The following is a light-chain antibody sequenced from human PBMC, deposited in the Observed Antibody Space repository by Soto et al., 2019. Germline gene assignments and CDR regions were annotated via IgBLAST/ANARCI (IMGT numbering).Light chain of an antibody. V-gene: IGKV4-1*01. CDR1: QSVLYSSNNKNY. Sequence: DIVMTQSPDSLAVSLGERATINCKSSQSVLYSSNNKNYLAWYQQRPGQPPKLLIYWASTRESGVPDRFSGSWPGTDFTLTITSLQAEDVAVYYCQQYDSTPPTFGQGTKLEIK. J-gene: IGKJ2*01. CDR3: QQYDSTPPT. CDR2: WAS.